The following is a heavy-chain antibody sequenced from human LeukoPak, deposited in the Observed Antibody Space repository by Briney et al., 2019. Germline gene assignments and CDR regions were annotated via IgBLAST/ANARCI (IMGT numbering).Heavy chain of an antibody. Sequence: GGSLRLSCAASGFTFSTSAMRWVRQAPGRGLEWVSAITPSGYDTYYADSVRGRFTISRDNSRNTLYLQMNSLRAEDTAVYYCTKEVAAAGYFDYWGQGTLVTVSS. CDR2: ITPSGYDT. CDR3: TKEVAAAGYFDY. V-gene: IGHV3-23*01. J-gene: IGHJ4*02. CDR1: GFTFSTSA. D-gene: IGHD6-13*01.